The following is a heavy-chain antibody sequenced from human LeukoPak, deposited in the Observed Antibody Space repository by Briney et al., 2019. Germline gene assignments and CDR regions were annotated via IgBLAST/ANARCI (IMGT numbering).Heavy chain of an antibody. V-gene: IGHV4-61*01. CDR3: ASLVAAAGYWWFDP. Sequence: PSETLSLTCTVSGGSVSRRSHYWSWIRQPPGKGLEWIGYIYYSGSTNYNPSLKSRVTIAVDTSKTQFSLKLRSVTAADTAVYYCASLVAAAGYWWFDPWGQGTLVTVSS. CDR1: GGSVSRRSHY. CDR2: IYYSGST. J-gene: IGHJ5*02. D-gene: IGHD6-13*01.